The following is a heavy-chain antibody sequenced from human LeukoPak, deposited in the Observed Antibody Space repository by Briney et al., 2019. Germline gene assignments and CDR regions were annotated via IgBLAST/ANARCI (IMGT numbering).Heavy chain of an antibody. D-gene: IGHD3-10*01. V-gene: IGHV4-4*07. CDR1: SGSISSYY. CDR2: IYTSGST. Sequence: SEILSLTCTVSSGSISSYYWSWIRQPAGKGLEWIGRIYTSGSTNYNPSLKSRVTMSVDTSKNQFSLKLSSVTAADTAVYYCARVSLVRGAPDYYFDYWGQGTLVTVSS. J-gene: IGHJ4*02. CDR3: ARVSLVRGAPDYYFDY.